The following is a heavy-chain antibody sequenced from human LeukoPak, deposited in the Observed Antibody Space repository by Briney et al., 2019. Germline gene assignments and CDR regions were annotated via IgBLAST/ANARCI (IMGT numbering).Heavy chain of an antibody. CDR1: GGSISSYY. CDR3: ARADWHIVVVTAVEFFDY. V-gene: IGHV4-59*08. J-gene: IGHJ4*02. CDR2: IYYSGST. D-gene: IGHD2-21*02. Sequence: PSETLSLTCTVSGGSISSYYWSWIRQPPGKGLEWIGYIYYSGSTYYNPSLKSRVTISVDTSKNQFSLKLSSVTAADTAVYYCARADWHIVVVTAVEFFDYWGQGTLVTVSS.